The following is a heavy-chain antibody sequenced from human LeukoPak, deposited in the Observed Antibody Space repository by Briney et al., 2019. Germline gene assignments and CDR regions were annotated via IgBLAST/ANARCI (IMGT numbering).Heavy chain of an antibody. CDR3: ARGVYWSLDY. D-gene: IGHD1-1*01. CDR2: IAGGDEST. Sequence: PGGSLRLSCAISGFIFNTNGMNWVRQSPGKGLEWLATIAGGDESTYYADSVKGRFAISRDNSKNTVFLHMNSLRVEDTVVYYCARGVYWSLDYWGQGTPVTVSS. CDR1: GFIFNTNG. J-gene: IGHJ4*02. V-gene: IGHV3-23*01.